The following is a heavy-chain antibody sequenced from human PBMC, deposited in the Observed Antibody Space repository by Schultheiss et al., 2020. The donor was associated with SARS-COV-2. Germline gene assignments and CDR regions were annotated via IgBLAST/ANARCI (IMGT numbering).Heavy chain of an antibody. Sequence: SQTLSLTCTVSGYSIRSGYYWSWIRQPAGKGLEWIGRIYTSGSTYYNPSLKSRVTISVDTSKNQFSLKLSSVTAADTAVYYCARQQTNPSDYYYYMDVWGKGTTVTVSS. J-gene: IGHJ6*03. CDR2: IYTSGST. D-gene: IGHD6-13*01. V-gene: IGHV4-61*02. CDR3: ARQQTNPSDYYYYMDV. CDR1: GYSIRSGYY.